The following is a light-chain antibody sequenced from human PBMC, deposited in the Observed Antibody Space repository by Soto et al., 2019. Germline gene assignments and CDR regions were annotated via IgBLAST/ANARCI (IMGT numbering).Light chain of an antibody. CDR1: QSISSW. CDR2: AAS. CDR3: QQSYTTPIT. V-gene: IGKV1-39*01. Sequence: DIQMTQSPSTLSASVGDRVTLXXRASQSISSWLAWYQQKPGKAPNXLVYAASSLQSGGPSRFTGSGAGTDFTLTISSLQPEDFATYFCQQSYTTPITFGQGTRLEIK. J-gene: IGKJ5*01.